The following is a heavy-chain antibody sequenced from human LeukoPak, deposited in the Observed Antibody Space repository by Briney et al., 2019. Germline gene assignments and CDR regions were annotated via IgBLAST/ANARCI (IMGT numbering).Heavy chain of an antibody. CDR2: IYYSGNT. CDR3: ARHGEYYDSSGYYYFDY. Sequence: SETLPLTCTVSGGSISSYYWSWIRQPPGKGLEWIGYIYYSGNTNYNPSLKSRVTISVDTSKNQFSLKLSSVTAADTAVYYCARHGEYYDSSGYYYFDYWGQGTLVTVSS. J-gene: IGHJ4*02. D-gene: IGHD3-22*01. V-gene: IGHV4-59*08. CDR1: GGSISSYY.